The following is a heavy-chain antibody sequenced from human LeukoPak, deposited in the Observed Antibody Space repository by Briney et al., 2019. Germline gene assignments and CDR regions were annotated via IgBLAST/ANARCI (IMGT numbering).Heavy chain of an antibody. CDR2: LQYDGSNE. CDR1: GFIFSTYG. J-gene: IGHJ6*03. CDR3: AKDGCSSTSCYRTHYYYMDV. Sequence: GGSLRLSCAASGFIFSTYGMHWVRQAPGKGLEWVSFLQYDGSNEYYADSVKGRFTISRDNSKNTLYLQMNSLRAEDTAVYYCAKDGCSSTSCYRTHYYYMDVWGKGTTVTVSS. D-gene: IGHD2-2*02. V-gene: IGHV3-30*02.